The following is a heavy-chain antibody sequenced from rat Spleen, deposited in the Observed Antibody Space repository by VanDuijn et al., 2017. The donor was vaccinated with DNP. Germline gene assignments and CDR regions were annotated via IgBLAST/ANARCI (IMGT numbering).Heavy chain of an antibody. V-gene: IGHV3-1*01. CDR3: ARGLNYGGYIYSWYFDF. J-gene: IGHJ1*01. CDR1: GYSITSDY. D-gene: IGHD1-11*01. CDR2: ISYSGIT. Sequence: EVQLQESGPGLVKPSQSLSLTCSVTGYSITSDYWGWIRKFPGNKMEWMGFISYSGITDYNPSLTSRISITRDTSKNQFFLQLNSVTTEDTATYYCARGLNYGGYIYSWYFDFWGPGTLVTVSS.